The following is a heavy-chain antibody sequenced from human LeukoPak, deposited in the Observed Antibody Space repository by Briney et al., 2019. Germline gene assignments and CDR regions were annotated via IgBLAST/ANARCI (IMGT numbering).Heavy chain of an antibody. J-gene: IGHJ4*02. CDR2: VSGSGDST. CDR3: ARSASGYYLFDY. D-gene: IGHD2/OR15-2a*01. Sequence: GGSLRLSCAASGFTFSSYAMSWVRQAPGKGLEWVSAVSGSGDSTNYADSVKGRFTISRDNSKNTLSLQMNSLRAEDTAEYYCARSASGYYLFDYWGQGTLVTVSS. CDR1: GFTFSSYA. V-gene: IGHV3-23*01.